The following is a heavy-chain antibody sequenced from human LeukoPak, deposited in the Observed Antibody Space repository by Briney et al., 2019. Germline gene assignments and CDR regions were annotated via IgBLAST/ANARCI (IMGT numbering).Heavy chain of an antibody. V-gene: IGHV3-66*01. CDR2: IYSGGST. D-gene: IGHD4-23*01. Sequence: GGSLRLSCAASGFTVNSNYMSLVRQAPGKGLEWVSIIYSGGSTYYADSVKGRFTISRDNSKNTLYLQMNSLSAGDTAVYYCAREKGGTSGVDYWGRGTLVTVSS. CDR3: AREKGGTSGVDY. CDR1: GFTVNSNY. J-gene: IGHJ4*02.